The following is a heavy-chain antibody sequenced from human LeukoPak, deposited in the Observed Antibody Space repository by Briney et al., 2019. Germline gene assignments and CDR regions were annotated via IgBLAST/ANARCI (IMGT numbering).Heavy chain of an antibody. J-gene: IGHJ4*02. CDR3: AASPPSIVGALYYSDY. D-gene: IGHD1-26*01. V-gene: IGHV1-46*01. CDR1: GYTFTSYY. CDR2: INPSGGST. Sequence: ASVKVSCKASGYTFTSYYMHWVRQAPGQGLEWMGIINPSGGSTSYAQKFQGRVTMTRDTSTSTVYMELSSLRSEDTAVYYCAASPPSIVGALYYSDYWGQGTLVTVSS.